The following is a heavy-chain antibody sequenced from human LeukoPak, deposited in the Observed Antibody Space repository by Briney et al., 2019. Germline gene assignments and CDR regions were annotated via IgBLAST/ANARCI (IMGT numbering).Heavy chain of an antibody. Sequence: PGGSLRLSCAASGFTFSSHWMHWVRQAPGEGLVWVSRINSDGSTTIYAGSVKGRFTISRDNAKNTLYLQMNSLRAEDTAMYYCATVRDGDHYLGYWGQGTLVTVSS. D-gene: IGHD4-17*01. CDR3: ATVRDGDHYLGY. V-gene: IGHV3-74*01. CDR2: INSDGSTT. J-gene: IGHJ4*02. CDR1: GFTFSSHW.